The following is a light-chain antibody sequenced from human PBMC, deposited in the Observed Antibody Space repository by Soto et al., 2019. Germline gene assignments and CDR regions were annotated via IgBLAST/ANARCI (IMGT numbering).Light chain of an antibody. CDR2: EVS. V-gene: IGLV2-14*01. J-gene: IGLJ1*01. Sequence: QSVLTQPASVSGSPGQSITISCTGTSSDVGGYNYVSWYQQDPGKAPKLMIYEVSNRPSGVSNRFSGSKSGNTASLTISGLQPEDEADYSCSSYKSRNTRVLGTGTKVTVL. CDR3: SSYKSRNTRV. CDR1: SSDVGGYNY.